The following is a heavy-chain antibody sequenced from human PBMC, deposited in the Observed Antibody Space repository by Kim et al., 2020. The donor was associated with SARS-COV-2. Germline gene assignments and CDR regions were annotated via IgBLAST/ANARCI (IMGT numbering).Heavy chain of an antibody. Sequence: GGSLRLSCAASGFTVSRNYMSWVRQAPGKGLEWVSVFYGSSTTYYSDSVKGRFTTSRDNSKNTLYLQMNSLRAEDTAVHYCARSPPTNYLYFDYWGQGTLVTVSS. J-gene: IGHJ4*02. D-gene: IGHD4-4*01. CDR1: GFTVSRNY. CDR3: ARSPPTNYLYFDY. V-gene: IGHV3-53*01. CDR2: FYGSSTT.